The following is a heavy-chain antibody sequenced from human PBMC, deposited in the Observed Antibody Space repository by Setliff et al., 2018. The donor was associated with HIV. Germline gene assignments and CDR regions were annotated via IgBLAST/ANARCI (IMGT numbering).Heavy chain of an antibody. J-gene: IGHJ6*03. CDR1: GGPFSSSSYY. CDR3: ARHGAFYYYYYMDV. V-gene: IGHV4-39*01. Sequence: PSETLSLPCTVSGGPFSSSSYYWGWIRQPPGKGLEWIGSLRHSGNTYYNPSLKSRVTISVDTSKDQFSLNLSSVTAADTAVYYCARHGAFYYYYYMDVWGKGTTVTVSS. CDR2: LRHSGNT.